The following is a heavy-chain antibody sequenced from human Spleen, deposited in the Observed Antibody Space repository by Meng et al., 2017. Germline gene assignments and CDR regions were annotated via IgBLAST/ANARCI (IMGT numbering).Heavy chain of an antibody. J-gene: IGHJ6*02. V-gene: IGHV1-8*01. Sequence: ASVKVSCKASGYTFTSYDINWVRQATGQGLEWMGWMNPNSGNTGYAQKFQGRVTMTRNTSISTAYMDLSRLRSDDTALYYCARDWAYYYGSGSYFDYYYYGLDVWGQGTTVTVSS. D-gene: IGHD3-10*01. CDR2: MNPNSGNT. CDR1: GYTFTSYD. CDR3: ARDWAYYYGSGSYFDYYYYGLDV.